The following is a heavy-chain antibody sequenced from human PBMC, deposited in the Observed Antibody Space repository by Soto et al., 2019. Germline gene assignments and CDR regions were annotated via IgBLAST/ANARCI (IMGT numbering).Heavy chain of an antibody. J-gene: IGHJ4*02. CDR2: IYYSGST. D-gene: IGHD5-18*01. Sequence: SETLSVTCTVSGGSISSYYWSWIRQPPGKGLEWIGYIYYSGSTNYNPSLKSRVTISVDTSKNQFSLKLSSVTAADTAVYYCAIGYGSCFDYWGQGTLVTVSS. V-gene: IGHV4-59*08. CDR1: GGSISSYY. CDR3: AIGYGSCFDY.